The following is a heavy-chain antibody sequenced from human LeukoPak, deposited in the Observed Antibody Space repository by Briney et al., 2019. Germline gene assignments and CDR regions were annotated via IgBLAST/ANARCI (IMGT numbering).Heavy chain of an antibody. CDR2: IYTGGST. CDR3: ARVEYGYFDY. V-gene: IGHV3-66*02. D-gene: IGHD4-17*01. CDR1: GFTVSSNY. J-gene: IGHJ4*02. Sequence: GPSLRLSCAASGFTVSSNYMSWVRQAPGKRLESVSVIYTGGSTYYADSVNGRFTISRDNSKNTLYLQMNSRRAEDTAVYYCARVEYGYFDYWGQGTLVTVSS.